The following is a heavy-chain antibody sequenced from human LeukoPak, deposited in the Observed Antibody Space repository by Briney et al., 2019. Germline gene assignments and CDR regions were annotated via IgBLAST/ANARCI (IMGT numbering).Heavy chain of an antibody. J-gene: IGHJ4*02. D-gene: IGHD3-10*01. CDR2: MYSSGST. V-gene: IGHV4-59*01. CDR1: GGSISSYY. CDR3: ARHYYSEPFDY. Sequence: PSETLSLTCTVSGGSISSYYWSWIRQPPGKGLEWIGYMYSSGSTNYNPSLKSRVIISVDTSKTQFSLKLSSVTAADTAVYYCARHYYSEPFDYWGQGTLGTVSS.